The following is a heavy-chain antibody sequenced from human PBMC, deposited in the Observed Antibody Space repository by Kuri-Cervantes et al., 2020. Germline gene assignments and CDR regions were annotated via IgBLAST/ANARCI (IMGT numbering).Heavy chain of an antibody. J-gene: IGHJ4*02. D-gene: IGHD2-15*01. CDR2: IYYSGST. CDR3: ARGVGSGGSCYSDY. V-gene: IGHV4-59*08. CDR1: GGSISSYY. Sequence: GSLRLSCTVSGGSISSYYWSWIRQPPGKGLEWIGYIYYSGSTNYNPSLKSRVTISVDTSKNQFSLKLSSVTASDTAVYYCARGVGSGGSCYSDYWGQGTLVTVSS.